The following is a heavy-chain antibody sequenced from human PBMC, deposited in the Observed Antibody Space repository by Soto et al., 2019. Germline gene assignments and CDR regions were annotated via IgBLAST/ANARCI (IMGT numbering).Heavy chain of an antibody. V-gene: IGHV1-2*02. CDR2: INAHSGGT. Sequence: AAVKVSCKASGFSFTGYYIHWLRQAPGQGLEWMGWINAHSGGTEYAQKFQGRVTLTRDTSIATAYLTLTSLTSDDTALYYCAKDLTRQLAYWLDPWGQGTQVTVSS. D-gene: IGHD6-6*01. CDR3: AKDLTRQLAYWLDP. CDR1: GFSFTGYY. J-gene: IGHJ5*02.